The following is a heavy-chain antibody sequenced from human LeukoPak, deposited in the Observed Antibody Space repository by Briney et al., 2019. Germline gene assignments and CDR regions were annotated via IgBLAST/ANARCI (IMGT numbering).Heavy chain of an antibody. Sequence: SETPSLTCAVYGGSFSGYYWSWIRQPPGKGLEWIGEINHSGSTNYNPSLKSRVTISVDTSKNQFSLKLSSVTAADTAVYYCARGTTLVVVAAIPNYYYYYMDVWGKGTTVTVSS. CDR2: INHSGST. D-gene: IGHD2-15*01. V-gene: IGHV4-34*01. CDR3: ARGTTLVVVAAIPNYYYYYMDV. CDR1: GGSFSGYY. J-gene: IGHJ6*03.